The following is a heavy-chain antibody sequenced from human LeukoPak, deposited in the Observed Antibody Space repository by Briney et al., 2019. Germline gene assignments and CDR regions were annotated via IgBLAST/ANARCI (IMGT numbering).Heavy chain of an antibody. CDR2: IKSKSDCGTT. D-gene: IGHD2-15*01. CDR1: GFTFSNAC. Sequence: GGSLRLSCAASGFTFSNACMSWVRQAPGKGLEWVSRIKSKSDCGTTDYAAHVKDTITIARDDTKITLQLKMISPKTEDTAEYYCTTDESGRYWGQGTLVTVST. J-gene: IGHJ4*02. CDR3: TTDESGRY. V-gene: IGHV3-15*01.